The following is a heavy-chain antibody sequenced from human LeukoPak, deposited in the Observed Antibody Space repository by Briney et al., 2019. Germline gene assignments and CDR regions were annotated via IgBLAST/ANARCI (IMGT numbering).Heavy chain of an antibody. CDR2: ISSSGSTI. V-gene: IGHV3-11*04. CDR3: ARDVIDCSSTSCYLDWFDP. Sequence: PGXXLRLSCAASGFTFSDYYMSWIRQAPGKGLEWVSYISSSGSTIYYADSVKGRFTISRDNAKNSLYLQMNSLRAEDTAVYYCARDVIDCSSTSCYLDWFDPWGQGTLVTVSS. J-gene: IGHJ5*02. CDR1: GFTFSDYY. D-gene: IGHD2-2*01.